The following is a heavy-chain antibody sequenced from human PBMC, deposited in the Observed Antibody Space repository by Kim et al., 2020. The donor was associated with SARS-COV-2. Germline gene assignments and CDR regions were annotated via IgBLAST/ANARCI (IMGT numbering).Heavy chain of an antibody. D-gene: IGHD3-3*01. Sequence: GGSLRLSCAASGFTFSNAWMSWVRQAPGKGLEWVGRIKSKTDGGTTDYAAPVKGRFTISRDDSKNTLYLQMNSLKTEDTAMYYCTTESDFWSGAADYWGLGTLVTVSS. V-gene: IGHV3-15*01. J-gene: IGHJ4*02. CDR3: TTESDFWSGAADY. CDR2: IKSKTDGGTT. CDR1: GFTFSNAW.